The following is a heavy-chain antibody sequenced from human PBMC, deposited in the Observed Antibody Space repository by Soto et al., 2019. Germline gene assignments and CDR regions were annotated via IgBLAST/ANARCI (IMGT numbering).Heavy chain of an antibody. CDR3: ARIWFGELLMGTWFDP. Sequence: ASVKVSCKASGYTFTSYGISRVRQAPGQGLEWMGWISAYNGNTNYAQKLQGRVTMTTDTSTSTAYMELRSLRSDDTAVYYCARIWFGELLMGTWFDPWGQGTLVTVSS. CDR1: GYTFTSYG. V-gene: IGHV1-18*01. J-gene: IGHJ5*02. D-gene: IGHD3-10*01. CDR2: ISAYNGNT.